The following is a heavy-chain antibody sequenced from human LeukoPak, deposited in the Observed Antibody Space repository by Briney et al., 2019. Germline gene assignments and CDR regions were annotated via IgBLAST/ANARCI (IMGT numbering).Heavy chain of an antibody. CDR1: GYTFTSYG. CDR2: ISAYNGNT. V-gene: IGHV1-18*01. Sequence: GSVKVSCKASGYTFTSYGISWVGQAPGQGLEWMGWISAYNGNTNYAQKLQGRVTMTTETSTSTAYMELRSLRSDDTAVYYCARNRVVTAIDYWGQGTLVTVSS. J-gene: IGHJ4*02. CDR3: ARNRVVTAIDY. D-gene: IGHD3-22*01.